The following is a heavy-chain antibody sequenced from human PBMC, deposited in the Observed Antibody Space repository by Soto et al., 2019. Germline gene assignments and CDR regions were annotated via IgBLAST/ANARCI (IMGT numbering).Heavy chain of an antibody. CDR1: GFTFSTYV. V-gene: IGHV3-23*01. J-gene: IGHJ4*02. Sequence: EVQLLESGGGLVQPGGSLRLSCAASGFTFSTYVMSWVRQAPGKGLEWVSTISGSGSSTYYADSVKGRFTISRDNSRNTVYLQINSLRADDTAVYYCAKPDYWGQGTLVTVSS. CDR3: AKPDY. CDR2: ISGSGSST.